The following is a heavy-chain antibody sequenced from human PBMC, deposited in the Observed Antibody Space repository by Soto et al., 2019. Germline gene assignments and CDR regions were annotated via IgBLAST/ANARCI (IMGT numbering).Heavy chain of an antibody. CDR2: INPNGGST. Sequence: ASVKVSCKASGYTFTNYYIDWVRQAPGQGLEWMGIINPNGGSTTYVQKFQGRVTMTRDTSTSTVYMELSSLRSEDTAVYYCARDLGRSPNWFDPWGQGTLVTVSS. D-gene: IGHD1-26*01. V-gene: IGHV1-46*01. CDR1: GYTFTNYY. CDR3: ARDLGRSPNWFDP. J-gene: IGHJ5*02.